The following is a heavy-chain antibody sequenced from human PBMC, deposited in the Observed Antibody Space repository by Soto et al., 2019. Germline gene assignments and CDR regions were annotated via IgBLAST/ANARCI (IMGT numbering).Heavy chain of an antibody. CDR3: AKDTVINYYYYGMDV. D-gene: IGHD4-17*01. J-gene: IGHJ6*02. V-gene: IGHV4-30-4*01. Sequence: SETLSLTCTVSGGSISSDYYWSWIRQPPGKGLEWIGYINYSGNTHYNPSLKSRVTISVDTSKNQFSLKLSPMTAADTAVYYCAKDTVINYYYYGMDVWGQGTTVTVSS. CDR2: INYSGNT. CDR1: GGSISSDYY.